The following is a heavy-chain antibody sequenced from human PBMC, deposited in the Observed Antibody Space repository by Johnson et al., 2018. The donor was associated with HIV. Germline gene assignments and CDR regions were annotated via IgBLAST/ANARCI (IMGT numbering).Heavy chain of an antibody. CDR2: ISWNSGSL. Sequence: VQLVESGGGLVQPGRSLRLSCAASGFTFDDYAMHWVRQAPGKGLEWVSGISWNSGSLGYADSVKGRFTISRDNAKDTLYLQLNSLTAEDTAVYYCARAGIVFDIWGQVTMVTVSS. D-gene: IGHD2-15*01. J-gene: IGHJ3*02. V-gene: IGHV3-9*01. CDR3: ARAGIVFDI. CDR1: GFTFDDYA.